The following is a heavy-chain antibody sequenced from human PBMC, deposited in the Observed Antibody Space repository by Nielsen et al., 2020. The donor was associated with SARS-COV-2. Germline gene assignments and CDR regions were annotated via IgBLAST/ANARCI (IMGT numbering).Heavy chain of an antibody. CDR2: VYFSGTT. D-gene: IGHD2-15*01. CDR1: GDSIRTSTLYY. J-gene: IGHJ4*02. CDR3: ARRSSGGARYQF. V-gene: IGHV4-39*01. Sequence: SETLSLTCTVSGDSIRTSTLYYWGWIRQPPGKGLEWIGSVYFSGTTYYNPSLASRVNITVDTSKNQFYLNLKSVSAADTAVYYCARRSSGGARYQFWGQGSLVTVSS.